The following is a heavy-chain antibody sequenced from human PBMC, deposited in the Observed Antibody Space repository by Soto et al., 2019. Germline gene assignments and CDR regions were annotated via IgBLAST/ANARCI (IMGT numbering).Heavy chain of an antibody. CDR3: ASDIVCRSGYYPFTY. Sequence: QVQLVESGGGVVQPGRSLRLSCAASGFSFSSYGMHWVRQAPGKGLEWVALIWFDGSIQDYADSVKGRFAISRDNSKNTVYLEVNSLRDGDSAVYYCASDIVCRSGYYPFTYWGQGTLVTVSS. CDR2: IWFDGSIQ. J-gene: IGHJ4*02. CDR1: GFSFSSYG. V-gene: IGHV3-33*01. D-gene: IGHD5-12*01.